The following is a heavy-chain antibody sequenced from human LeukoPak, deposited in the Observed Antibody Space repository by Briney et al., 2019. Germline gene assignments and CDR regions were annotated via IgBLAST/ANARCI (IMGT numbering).Heavy chain of an antibody. V-gene: IGHV3-21*04. D-gene: IGHD6-13*01. CDR2: ITSSSDYI. J-gene: IGHJ4*02. CDR3: ARVYSSNWYFDY. Sequence: PGGSLRLSCAASGFSFSHYAINWVRQAPGKGLEWVSSITSSSDYIYYADSVKGRFTISRDTSKNTLYLQMNSLRAEDTAVYYCARVYSSNWYFDYWGQGTLVTVSS. CDR1: GFSFSHYA.